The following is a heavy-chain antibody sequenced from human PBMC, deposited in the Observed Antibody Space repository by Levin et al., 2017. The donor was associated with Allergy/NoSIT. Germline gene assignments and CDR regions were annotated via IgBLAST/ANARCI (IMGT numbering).Heavy chain of an antibody. D-gene: IGHD3-16*02. Sequence: SQTLSLTCTVSGGSISSYYWSWIRQPPGKGLEWIGYIYYSGSTNYNPSLKSRVTISVDTSKNQFSLKLSSVTAADTAVYYCARHPRRITFGGVIVPYYFDYWGQGTLVTVSS. CDR1: GGSISSYY. CDR2: IYYSGST. V-gene: IGHV4-59*08. CDR3: ARHPRRITFGGVIVPYYFDY. J-gene: IGHJ4*02.